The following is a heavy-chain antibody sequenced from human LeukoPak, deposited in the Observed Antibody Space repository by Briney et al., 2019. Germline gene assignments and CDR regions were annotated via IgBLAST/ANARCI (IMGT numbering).Heavy chain of an antibody. CDR1: GYTFTSYG. D-gene: IGHD6-6*01. CDR3: ARRTYSRSSSIFHN. V-gene: IGHV1-18*01. CDR2: MSAYNGNA. Sequence: ASVKVSCKASGYTFTSYGISWVRQAPGQGLEWMGWMSAYNGNANYAQKLQGRVTVTTDTSTSTAYMELRSLRSDDTAVYYCARRTYSRSSSIFHNWGQGTLVTVSS. J-gene: IGHJ4*02.